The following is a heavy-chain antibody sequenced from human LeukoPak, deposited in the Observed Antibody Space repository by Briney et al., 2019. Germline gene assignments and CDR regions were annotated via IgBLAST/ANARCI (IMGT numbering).Heavy chain of an antibody. V-gene: IGHV4-39*01. Sequence: SETLSLTCTVSSGSISSSSYYWGWIRQPPGKGLEWIGNIYYSGSTYYKPSLKSRVTISVDTSKNQFCLKLSSVTAVDTAVYYCARQDYGDYAFDYWGQGTLVTVPS. J-gene: IGHJ4*01. CDR3: ARQDYGDYAFDY. D-gene: IGHD4-17*01. CDR1: SGSISSSSYY. CDR2: IYYSGST.